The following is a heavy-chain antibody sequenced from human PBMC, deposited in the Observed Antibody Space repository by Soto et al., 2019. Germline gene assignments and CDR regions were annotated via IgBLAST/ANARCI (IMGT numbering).Heavy chain of an antibody. CDR1: GFIFSDYG. CDR2: ISYDGTKK. J-gene: IGHJ6*02. V-gene: IGHV3-30*18. Sequence: QVQLVESGGGVVQPGRSLSLSCEASGFIFSDYGMHWVRQAPGKGLEWVALISYDGTKKNYADSVRGRFTISRDDSKNTLYLQRNNRRAEDTALYYCAKDRATYYYDSSDYFYYFGMDLWGQGTTGTVSS. CDR3: AKDRATYYYDSSDYFYYFGMDL. D-gene: IGHD3-22*01.